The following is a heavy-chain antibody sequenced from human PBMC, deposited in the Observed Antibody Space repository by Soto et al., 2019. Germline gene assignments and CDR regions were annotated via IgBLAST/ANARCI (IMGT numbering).Heavy chain of an antibody. CDR3: ARDPEIAAAGNWFDP. Sequence: SVKVSCKASGGTFSSYAISWVRQAPGQGLEWMGGIIPIFGTANYAQKFQGRVTITADESTSTAYMELSSLRSEDTAVYYCARDPEIAAAGNWFDPWGQGTLVTVSS. D-gene: IGHD6-13*01. V-gene: IGHV1-69*13. J-gene: IGHJ5*02. CDR1: GGTFSSYA. CDR2: IIPIFGTA.